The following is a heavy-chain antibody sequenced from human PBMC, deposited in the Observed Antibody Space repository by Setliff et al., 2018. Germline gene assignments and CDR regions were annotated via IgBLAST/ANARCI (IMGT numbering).Heavy chain of an antibody. Sequence: ASVKVSCKASGYTFTNYGMSWVRQAPGQGLEWMGWINTHTGFPTYAQGFTGRFVFSLDTSVSTAYLQISSVKAEDTAVYYCARGYCSGGSCADFDYWGQGTLVTVSS. CDR1: GYTFTNYG. CDR2: INTHTGFP. J-gene: IGHJ4*02. V-gene: IGHV7-4-1*02. CDR3: ARGYCSGGSCADFDY. D-gene: IGHD2-15*01.